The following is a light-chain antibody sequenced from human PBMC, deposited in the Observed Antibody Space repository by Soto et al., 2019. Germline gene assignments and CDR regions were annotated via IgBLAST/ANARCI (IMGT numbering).Light chain of an antibody. J-gene: IGKJ1*01. Sequence: EIELTQSPGTLSLSPGERATLSCRPSQSLRSRYLLWYQQKNGQPPSLLIYDASNRAAGIPDRFSGSGSGTDFTLTINRLEPEDFAVYYCQQHVGSPLTFGQGTKVDI. CDR3: QQHVGSPLT. CDR1: QSLRSRY. V-gene: IGKV3-20*01. CDR2: DAS.